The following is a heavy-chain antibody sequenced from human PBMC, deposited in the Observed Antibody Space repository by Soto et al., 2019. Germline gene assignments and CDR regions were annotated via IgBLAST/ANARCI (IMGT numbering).Heavy chain of an antibody. CDR3: ARGHAMDWFDP. D-gene: IGHD2-2*01. CDR1: GFTFSSYA. J-gene: IGHJ5*02. Sequence: QVQLEESGGGVVQPGRSLRLSCADSGFTFSSYAMHWLRQAPGKGPEGVAVISYDGSKKYYADSLKGRFIISRDKNTLYLQMNSLKIDDTAVYYCARGHAMDWFDPWGQGNLVTVAS. CDR2: ISYDGSKK. V-gene: IGHV3-30-3*01.